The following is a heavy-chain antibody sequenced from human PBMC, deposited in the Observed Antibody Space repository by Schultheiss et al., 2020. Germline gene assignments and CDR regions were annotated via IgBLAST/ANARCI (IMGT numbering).Heavy chain of an antibody. CDR1: GFTFSNAW. D-gene: IGHD3-3*01. J-gene: IGHJ6*04. CDR2: IKSKTDGGTT. V-gene: IGHV3-15*07. Sequence: GESLKISCAASGFTFSNAWMNWVRQAPGKGLEWVGRIKSKTDGGTTDYAAPVKGRFTISRDDSKNTLYLQMNSLKTEDTAVYYCAREGGAYDYDFWSGKRNYYYYGMDVWGEGTTVTVSS. CDR3: AREGGAYDYDFWSGKRNYYYYGMDV.